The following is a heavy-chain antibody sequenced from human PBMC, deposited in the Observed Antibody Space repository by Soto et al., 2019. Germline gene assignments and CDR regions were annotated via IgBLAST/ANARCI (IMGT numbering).Heavy chain of an antibody. CDR2: ISYDGSIN. CDR1: GFTFNNYG. J-gene: IGHJ4*02. V-gene: IGHV3-30*18. Sequence: PGGSLRLSCAASGFTFNNYGMHWVRLAPGKGLDWVAVISYDGSINYYADSVKGRFTVSGDNFKSTLYLQMNSLRTADTAVYYCAKDQGLRSRDGFNPDYWGQGA. D-gene: IGHD2-2*01. CDR3: AKDQGLRSRDGFNPDY.